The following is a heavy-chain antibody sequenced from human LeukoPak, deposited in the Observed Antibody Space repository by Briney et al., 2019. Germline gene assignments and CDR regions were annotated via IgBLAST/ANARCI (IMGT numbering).Heavy chain of an antibody. V-gene: IGHV4-59*08. CDR2: IYYTGST. CDR3: ARHRAYSSSSPFDY. J-gene: IGHJ4*02. Sequence: PSKTLSLTCSVSGGSISSLYWSWNRQPPGKGLEWIGYIYYTGSTNYNPSLKSRVIMFVDMSKNQFSLRLSSVTAADTAVYYCARHRAYSSSSPFDYWGQGTLVTVSS. D-gene: IGHD6-6*01. CDR1: GGSISSLY.